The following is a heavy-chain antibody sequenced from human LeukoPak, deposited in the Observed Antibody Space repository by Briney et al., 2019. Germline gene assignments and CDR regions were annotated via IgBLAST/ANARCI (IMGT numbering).Heavy chain of an antibody. D-gene: IGHD6-19*01. Sequence: GGSLRLSCVASEFTFNNYWMHWLRQAPGKGLVWVSHINGSGGNTYYADSVKGRFTISRDNFKNTLYLQMNSLRAEDTAVYYCAKESSSGWSYYFDYWGQGTLVTVSS. CDR1: EFTFNNYW. J-gene: IGHJ4*02. CDR2: INGSGGNT. V-gene: IGHV3-74*01. CDR3: AKESSSGWSYYFDY.